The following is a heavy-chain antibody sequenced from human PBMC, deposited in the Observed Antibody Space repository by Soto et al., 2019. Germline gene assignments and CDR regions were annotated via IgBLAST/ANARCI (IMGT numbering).Heavy chain of an antibody. CDR1: GGSISSGGYS. CDR2: IYHSGST. D-gene: IGHD6-13*01. Sequence: QLQLQESGSGLVKPSQTLSLTCAVSGGSISSGGYSWSWIRQPPGKGLEWIGYIYHSGSTYYNPSLKSRVTISVDRSKNQFSLKLSSVTAADTAVYYCALWTLAAAVGGLDPWGQGTLVTVSS. CDR3: ALWTLAAAVGGLDP. J-gene: IGHJ5*02. V-gene: IGHV4-30-2*01.